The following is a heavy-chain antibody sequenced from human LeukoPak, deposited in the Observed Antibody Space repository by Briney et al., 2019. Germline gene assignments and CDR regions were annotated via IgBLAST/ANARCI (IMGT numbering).Heavy chain of an antibody. Sequence: PGGSLRLSCAASGFTFSSYTMNWVRQPPGKGLEWVSNIGTSSTTIYYADSVKGRFTISRDNAKKSLHLQMNSLRAEDTAVYYCARESPYSARGQPADYWGQGTLVTVSS. CDR1: GFTFSSYT. CDR2: IGTSSTTI. V-gene: IGHV3-48*04. J-gene: IGHJ4*02. D-gene: IGHD6-6*01. CDR3: ARESPYSARGQPADY.